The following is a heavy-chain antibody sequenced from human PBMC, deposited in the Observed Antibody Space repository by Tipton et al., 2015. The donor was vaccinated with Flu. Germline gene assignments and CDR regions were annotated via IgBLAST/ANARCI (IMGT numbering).Heavy chain of an antibody. D-gene: IGHD4-17*01. CDR2: ISASGGYT. V-gene: IGHV3-23*01. J-gene: IGHJ6*02. CDR3: VKVGDHAKYYNGMDV. CDR1: GFTFSSYA. Sequence: SLRLSCATSGFTFSSYAMAWVRQAPGKGLEWVSTISASGGYTYYADSVKGRFTISRDNSKKTLYLQMNSLRAEDTAVYYCVKVGDHAKYYNGMDVWGQGTTVTVSS.